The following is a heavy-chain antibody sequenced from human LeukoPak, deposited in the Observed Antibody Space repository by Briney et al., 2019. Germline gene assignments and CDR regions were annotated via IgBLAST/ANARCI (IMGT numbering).Heavy chain of an antibody. J-gene: IGHJ4*02. CDR3: ARRYDGGPDY. V-gene: IGHV6-1*01. Sequence: SQTLSLTCAISGDSVSSNSATWSWIRQSPSRGLEWLGRTYYRSKWYNDYALSVKGRITIDPDTSRNQFSLQLNSVTPEDTAVYYCARRYDGGPDYWGQGTLVTVSS. D-gene: IGHD3-10*01. CDR1: GDSVSSNSAT. CDR2: TYYRSKWYN.